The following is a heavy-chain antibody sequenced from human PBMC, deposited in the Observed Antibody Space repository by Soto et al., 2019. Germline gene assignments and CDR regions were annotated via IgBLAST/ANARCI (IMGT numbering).Heavy chain of an antibody. J-gene: IGHJ4*02. Sequence: EVQLVESGGGLIQPGGSLRLSCAVSGFTVSNNYMSWVRQAPGKGLEGVSVIYSGGYTAYGDSVKGRFTISRDNSKNTLYLKKNSRGAAGPGVFYCAAHPGGGGYWGQGTLVTVSS. CDR1: GFTVSNNY. CDR2: IYSGGYT. CDR3: AAHPGGGGY. V-gene: IGHV3-53*01. D-gene: IGHD3-10*01.